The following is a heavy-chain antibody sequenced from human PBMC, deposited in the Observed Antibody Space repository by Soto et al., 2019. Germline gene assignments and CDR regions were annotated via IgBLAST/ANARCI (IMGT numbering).Heavy chain of an antibody. V-gene: IGHV1-18*04. CDR3: AGVDVLRFWEWLI. CDR2: ISAYNGNT. Sequence: ASVKVSCKASGYTFTNYGISWVRQAPGQGLEWMGWISAYNGNTNYAQNLQGRVTMTTDTSTSTAYMELRSLRSDDTAVYYCAGVDVLRFWEWLIWGQGTLVTVSS. D-gene: IGHD3-3*01. CDR1: GYTFTNYG. J-gene: IGHJ4*02.